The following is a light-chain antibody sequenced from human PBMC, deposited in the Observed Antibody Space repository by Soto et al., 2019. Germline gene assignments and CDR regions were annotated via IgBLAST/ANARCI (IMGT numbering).Light chain of an antibody. J-gene: IGKJ2*01. CDR1: QSFSRW. CDR3: QQYNSFWYT. Sequence: DIQMTQSPSTLSVSVGDRVTITCRASQSFSRWLAWYQQKPGKAPKLLISKASSVETGVPSRFSASGSGKEFTLSISSLQPDDFATYYCQQYNSFWYTFGEGTKLEIK. CDR2: KAS. V-gene: IGKV1-5*03.